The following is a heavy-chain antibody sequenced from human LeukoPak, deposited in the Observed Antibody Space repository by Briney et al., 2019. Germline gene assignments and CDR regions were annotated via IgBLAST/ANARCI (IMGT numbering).Heavy chain of an antibody. D-gene: IGHD1-7*01. CDR2: IYSGGST. V-gene: IGHV3-66*01. CDR3: ARTLDWNYAFDY. Sequence: GGSLRLSCAASGFTVSSNYMSWVRQAPGKGLEWVSVIYSGGSTYYADSVKGRFTISRDNSKNTLYLQMNSLRAEDTAVYYCARTLDWNYAFDYWGQGTLVTVSS. J-gene: IGHJ4*02. CDR1: GFTVSSNY.